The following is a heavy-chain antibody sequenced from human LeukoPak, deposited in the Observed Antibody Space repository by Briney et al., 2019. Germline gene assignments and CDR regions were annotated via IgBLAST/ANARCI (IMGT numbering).Heavy chain of an antibody. J-gene: IGHJ6*03. V-gene: IGHV4-34*01. CDR2: INHSGST. CDR3: ARGVTMVRGVINLYYYYYMDV. D-gene: IGHD3-10*01. Sequence: SETLSLTCAVYGGSFSGYYWSWIRQPPGKGLEWIGEINHSGSTNYNPSLKSRVTISVDTSKNQFSLKLSSVTAADTAVYYCARGVTMVRGVINLYYYYYMDVWGKGTTVTVSS. CDR1: GGSFSGYY.